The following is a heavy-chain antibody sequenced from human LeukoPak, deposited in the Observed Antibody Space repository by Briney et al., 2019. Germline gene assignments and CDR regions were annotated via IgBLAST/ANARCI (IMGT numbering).Heavy chain of an antibody. CDR1: GGSFSGYY. D-gene: IGHD3-22*01. V-gene: IGHV4-34*01. Sequence: SETLSLTCAVYGGSFSGYYWSWIRQPPGKGLEWIGEINHSGSTNYNPSLKSRVTISVDTSKNQFSLKLSSVTAADTAVYYCARKPIVNSAWYYFDFWGQGTLVTVSS. CDR2: INHSGST. J-gene: IGHJ4*02. CDR3: ARKPIVNSAWYYFDF.